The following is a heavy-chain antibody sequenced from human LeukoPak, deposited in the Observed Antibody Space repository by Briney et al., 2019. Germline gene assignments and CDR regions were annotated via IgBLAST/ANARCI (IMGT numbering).Heavy chain of an antibody. Sequence: GGSLKLSCAASGFSFSGSVMHWVRQPSGKGLEWVGRIRSKTNNDATAYAASVKGRFTIYRDDSKSMAYLQMNSLKTEDTAVYYCTRRGYCGDDCYSGLDYWGQGTLVTVSS. D-gene: IGHD2-21*02. CDR1: GFSFSGSV. V-gene: IGHV3-73*01. J-gene: IGHJ4*02. CDR2: IRSKTNNDAT. CDR3: TRRGYCGDDCYSGLDY.